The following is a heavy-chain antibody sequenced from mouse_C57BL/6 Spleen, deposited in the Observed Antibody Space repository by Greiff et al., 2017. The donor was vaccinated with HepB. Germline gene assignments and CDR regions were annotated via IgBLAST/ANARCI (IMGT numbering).Heavy chain of an antibody. V-gene: IGHV1-87*01. Sequence: VKVVESGPELARPWASVKISCQAFYTFSRRVHFAIRDTNYWMQWVKQRPGQGLEWIGAIYPGNGDTSYNQKFKGKATLTADKSSSTAYMQLSSLTSEDSAVYYCAWRGLGLTDAMDYWGQGTSVTVSS. CDR1: YTFSRRVH. J-gene: IGHJ4*01. CDR2: GQGLEWIG. CDR3: SEDSAVYYCAWRGLGLTDAMDY. D-gene: IGHD4-1*01.